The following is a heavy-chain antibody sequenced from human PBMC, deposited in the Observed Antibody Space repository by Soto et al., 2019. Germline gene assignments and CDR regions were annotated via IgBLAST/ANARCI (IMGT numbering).Heavy chain of an antibody. Sequence: ASVKVSCKASGYTFTSYPRHWLRQAPGQRREWMGWINAGNGNTKYSQKFQGRVTITRHTSASTAYMEMSSLRSEDTAVYYCANALALYSFDYWGQGTLVTVSS. CDR2: INAGNGNT. D-gene: IGHD2-15*01. CDR1: GYTFTSYP. V-gene: IGHV1-3*01. J-gene: IGHJ4*02. CDR3: ANALALYSFDY.